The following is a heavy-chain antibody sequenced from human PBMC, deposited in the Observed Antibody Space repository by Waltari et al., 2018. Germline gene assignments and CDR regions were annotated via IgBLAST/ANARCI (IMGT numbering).Heavy chain of an antibody. J-gene: IGHJ4*02. Sequence: EVQLVESGGGLVKPGGSLRLSCAASGFTFSSYSMNWVRPAPGKGLEWVSSISSSSSYIYYADSVKGRFTISRDNAKNSLYLQMNSLRAEDTAVYYCARDSSGIAARSYYFDYWGQGTLVTVSS. V-gene: IGHV3-21*01. CDR3: ARDSSGIAARSYYFDY. CDR1: GFTFSSYS. CDR2: ISSSSSYI. D-gene: IGHD6-6*01.